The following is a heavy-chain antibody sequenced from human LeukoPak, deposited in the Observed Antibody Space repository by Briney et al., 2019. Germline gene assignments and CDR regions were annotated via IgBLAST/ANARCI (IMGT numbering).Heavy chain of an antibody. CDR2: ISGSGGST. CDR1: GFTFSSYA. V-gene: IGHV3-23*01. D-gene: IGHD5-24*01. Sequence: GGSLRLSCAASGFTFSSYAMSWVRQAPGKGLEWVSAISGSGGSTYYADSVKGRFTISRDNSKNTLCLQMNSLRAEDTAVYYCAKDTERWLQLSRDYWGQGTLVTVSS. J-gene: IGHJ4*02. CDR3: AKDTERWLQLSRDY.